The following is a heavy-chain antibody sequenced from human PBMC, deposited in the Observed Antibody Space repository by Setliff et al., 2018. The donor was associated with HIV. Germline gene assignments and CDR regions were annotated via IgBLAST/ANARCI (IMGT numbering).Heavy chain of an antibody. J-gene: IGHJ5*02. D-gene: IGHD3-10*01. Sequence: LSLTCLVFGYSITNGNYWAWIRQSPGKGLEWIGSIYSTGHTYYNPSLKSRVTISVDTSKNQFSLRLRSVTAADTAVYYCARAYGSERLNWFDPWGQGTLVTVSS. V-gene: IGHV4-38-2*02. CDR2: IYSTGHT. CDR1: GYSITNGNY. CDR3: ARAYGSERLNWFDP.